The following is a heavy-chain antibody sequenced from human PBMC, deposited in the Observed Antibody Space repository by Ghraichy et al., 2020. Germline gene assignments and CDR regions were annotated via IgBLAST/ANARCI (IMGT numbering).Heavy chain of an antibody. V-gene: IGHV4-61*01. CDR1: GGSVSSDSYY. CDR3: ARSINTGSYYYQYYFDY. CDR2: IFHSGST. Sequence: SETLALTCTVSGGSVSSDSYYWTWIRQPPGKGLEWIGHIFHSGSTNYSPSLKSRVTISVDTSKNQFSLKLNSVTAADTAVFYCARSINTGSYYYQYYFDYWGQGTLVTVSS. D-gene: IGHD1-26*01. J-gene: IGHJ4*02.